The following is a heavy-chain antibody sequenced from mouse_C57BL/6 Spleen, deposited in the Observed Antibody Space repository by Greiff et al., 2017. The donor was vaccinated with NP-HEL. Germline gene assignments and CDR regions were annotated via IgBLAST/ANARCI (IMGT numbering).Heavy chain of an antibody. Sequence: VQLQQPGAELVMPGASVKLSCKASGYTFTSYWMHWVKQRPGQGLEWIREIDPSDSYTNYNQKFKGKSTLTVDKSSSTAYMQLSSLTSEDSAVYYCARNDYGDYWGQGTTLTVSS. CDR2: IDPSDSYT. CDR1: GYTFTSYW. D-gene: IGHD2-4*01. J-gene: IGHJ2*01. CDR3: ARNDYGDY. V-gene: IGHV1-69*01.